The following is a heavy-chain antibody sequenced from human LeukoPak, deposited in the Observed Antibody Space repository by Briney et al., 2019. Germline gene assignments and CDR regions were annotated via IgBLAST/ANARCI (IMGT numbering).Heavy chain of an antibody. CDR2: ISSTGGST. V-gene: IGHV3-64D*09. D-gene: IGHD6-13*01. CDR1: GFTFSSYA. J-gene: IGHJ1*01. Sequence: PGRSLRLSCAASGFTFSSYAMHWVRQAPGKGLEYVSVISSTGGSTYHADSVKDRFTISRDNSKSTLYLQMSSLRPEDTAVYYCVVALAAVSYFKHWGQGTLVTVSS. CDR3: VVALAAVSYFKH.